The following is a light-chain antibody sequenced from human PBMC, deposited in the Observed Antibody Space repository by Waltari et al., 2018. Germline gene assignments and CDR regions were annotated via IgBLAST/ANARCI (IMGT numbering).Light chain of an antibody. CDR2: GAS. Sequence: EIVMTQSPATLSVSPGETATLSCRASRTVSINLAWYQQRPGQPPRLLIYGASTRATGIPARVRGSGSVTDFTLTITSLQSEDSAVYYCQQYDNRPPETFTFGPGTKVHIK. V-gene: IGKV3-15*01. CDR3: QQYDNRPPETFT. J-gene: IGKJ3*01. CDR1: RTVSIN.